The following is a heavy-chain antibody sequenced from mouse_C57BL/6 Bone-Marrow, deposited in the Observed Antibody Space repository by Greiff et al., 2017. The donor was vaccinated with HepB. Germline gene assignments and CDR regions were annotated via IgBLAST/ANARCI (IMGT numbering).Heavy chain of an antibody. Sequence: EVQLMESGPGLVKPSQSLSLTCSVTGYSITSGYYWNWIRQFPGNKLEWMGYISYDGSNNYNPSLKNRISITRDTSKNQFFLKLNSVTTEDTATYYCARAVTTVVYFDYWGQGTTLTVSS. J-gene: IGHJ2*01. CDR1: GYSITSGYY. V-gene: IGHV3-6*01. CDR2: ISYDGSN. CDR3: ARAVTTVVYFDY. D-gene: IGHD1-1*01.